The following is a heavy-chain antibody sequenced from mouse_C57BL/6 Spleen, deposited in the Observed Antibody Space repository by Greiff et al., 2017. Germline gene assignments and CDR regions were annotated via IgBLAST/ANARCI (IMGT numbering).Heavy chain of an antibody. V-gene: IGHV1-52*01. CDR3: ARRGYDYDEGDYYAMDY. CDR2: IDPSDSET. Sequence: QVQLQQPGAELVRPGSSVKLSCKASGYTFTSYWMHWVKQRPIQGLEWIGNIDPSDSETHYNQKFKDKATLTVDKSSSPAYMQLSSLTSEDSAVYYCARRGYDYDEGDYYAMDYWGKGTSVTVSS. J-gene: IGHJ4*01. CDR1: GYTFTSYW. D-gene: IGHD2-4*01.